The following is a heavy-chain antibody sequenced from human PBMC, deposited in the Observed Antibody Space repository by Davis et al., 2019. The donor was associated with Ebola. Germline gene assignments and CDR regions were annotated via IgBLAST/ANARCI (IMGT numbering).Heavy chain of an antibody. CDR1: GFAVSSNH. CDR2: IYDQSS. J-gene: IGHJ4*02. V-gene: IGHV3-53*05. Sequence: GGSLRLSCAVSGFAVSSNHMSWARQAPGKGLEWVSVIYDQSSAYADAVRGRFIISRDKSNNTLYLQMNSLRVDDTAVYYCATTQWLREFDNWGQGTLVTVSS. D-gene: IGHD6-19*01. CDR3: ATTQWLREFDN.